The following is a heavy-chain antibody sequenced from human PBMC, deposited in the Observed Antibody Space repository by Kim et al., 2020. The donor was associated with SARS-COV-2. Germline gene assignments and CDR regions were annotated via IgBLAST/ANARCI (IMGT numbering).Heavy chain of an antibody. CDR3: ARDEWVRERRTDY. D-gene: IGHD3-10*01. Sequence: DYNPSPKGRVSISADTSKNQLSLKLRSVTAADTAVYYCARDEWVRERRTDYWGQGTLVTVSS. V-gene: IGHV4-39*07. J-gene: IGHJ4*02.